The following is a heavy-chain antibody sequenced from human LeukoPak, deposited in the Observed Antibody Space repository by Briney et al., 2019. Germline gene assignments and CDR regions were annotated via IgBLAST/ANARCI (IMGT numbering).Heavy chain of an antibody. V-gene: IGHV4-31*03. J-gene: IGHJ4*02. CDR2: LYYSGST. Sequence: SETLSLTCTVSGGSISSGGYYWSWIRQHPGKGLEWIGYLYYSGSTYYNPSLKSRVTISVDTSKNQFSLKLSSVTAADTAVYYCARNGDSWAFDYWGQGTLVTVSS. CDR1: GGSISSGGYY. D-gene: IGHD4-17*01. CDR3: ARNGDSWAFDY.